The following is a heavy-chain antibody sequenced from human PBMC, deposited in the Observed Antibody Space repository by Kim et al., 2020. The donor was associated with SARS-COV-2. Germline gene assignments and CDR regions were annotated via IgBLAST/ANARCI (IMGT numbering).Heavy chain of an antibody. CDR3: ASARSGGSLDY. J-gene: IGHJ4*02. Sequence: TNHNPSLKRRVTISVDKSKHQFSLKLSSGTAAYTAVYYCASARSGGSLDYWGQGTLVTVPS. V-gene: IGHV4-4*02. D-gene: IGHD2-15*01. CDR2: T.